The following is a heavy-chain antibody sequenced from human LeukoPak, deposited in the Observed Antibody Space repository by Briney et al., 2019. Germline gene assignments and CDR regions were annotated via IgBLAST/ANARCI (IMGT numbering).Heavy chain of an antibody. CDR1: GFTFSSYS. J-gene: IGHJ6*02. CDR3: AKDRVLHGMDV. V-gene: IGHV3-23*01. D-gene: IGHD3-10*01. CDR2: ISGSGGST. Sequence: GGSLRLSCAASGFTFSSYSMNWVRQAPGKGLEWVSAISGSGGSTYYADSVKGRFNISRDNSKNTLYLQMNSLRAEDTAVYYCAKDRVLHGMDVWGQGTTVTVSS.